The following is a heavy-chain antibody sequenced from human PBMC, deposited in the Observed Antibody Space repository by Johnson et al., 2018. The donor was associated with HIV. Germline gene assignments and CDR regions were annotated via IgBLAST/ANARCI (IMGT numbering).Heavy chain of an antibody. CDR1: GFTFDDYG. CDR2: ISWDGSST. V-gene: IGHV3-20*04. D-gene: IGHD1-26*01. J-gene: IGHJ3*02. CDR3: ARGGVGDVFDI. Sequence: VHLVESGGGVVRPGGSLRLSCEASGFTFDDYGMSWVRQGPGKGLEWVSLISWDGSSTYYADSVKGRFTISRDNSKNSLYLQMNSLRAEDTAVYYCARGGVGDVFDIWGQGTMVTVSS.